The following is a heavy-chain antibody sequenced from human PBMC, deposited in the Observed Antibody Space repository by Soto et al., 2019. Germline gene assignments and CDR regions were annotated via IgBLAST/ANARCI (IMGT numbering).Heavy chain of an antibody. CDR1: GYTFSSYA. CDR2: INGGNANT. D-gene: IGHD3-3*01. CDR3: ARGLIGMFNYYFDY. J-gene: IGHJ4*02. V-gene: IGHV1-3*01. Sequence: ASVKVSCKASGYTFSSYAMHWVRQAPGQRLEWMGRINGGNANTKYSQRFQGRVTLTRDTSASTAYLELSSLKSEDTAVYYCARGLIGMFNYYFDYWGQGTLVTVSS.